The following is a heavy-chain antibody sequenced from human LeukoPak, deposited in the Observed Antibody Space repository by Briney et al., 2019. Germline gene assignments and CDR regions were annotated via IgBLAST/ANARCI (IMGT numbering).Heavy chain of an antibody. Sequence: GGPVSLPCTASGFTLSRYEMQGLPRATERGREWVSYISSCYSTIYYAVSVKGRQTMSRDNAKNSRYLQINSLRAEDTAVYYCARDSYYYDSSGYYPVLGFDYWGQGTLVTVSS. CDR3: ARDSYYYDSSGYYPVLGFDY. D-gene: IGHD3-22*01. CDR1: GFTLSRYE. V-gene: IGHV3-48*03. CDR2: ISSCYSTI. J-gene: IGHJ4*02.